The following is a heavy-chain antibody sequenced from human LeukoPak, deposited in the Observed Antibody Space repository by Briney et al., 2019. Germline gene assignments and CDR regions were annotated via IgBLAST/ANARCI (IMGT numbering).Heavy chain of an antibody. J-gene: IGHJ4*02. CDR2: MFYSGYT. CDR3: AKEPTGDKSFDS. CDR1: GASISRTTYY. V-gene: IGHV4-39*07. Sequence: KTSETLSLTCTVSGASISRTTYYWGWFRQPLGKGLEWIATMFYSGYTYYNPSLKSRVTISIDTSENQVSLKLSFVTAADTALYYCAKEPTGDKSFDSWGQGTLVTVSS. D-gene: IGHD7-27*01.